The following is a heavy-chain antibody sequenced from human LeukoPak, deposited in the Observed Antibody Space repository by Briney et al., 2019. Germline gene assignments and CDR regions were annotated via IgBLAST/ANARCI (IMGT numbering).Heavy chain of an antibody. CDR3: ARDDILTGYYDY. CDR2: ISWNSDYI. J-gene: IGHJ4*02. CDR1: GFTFDDYA. V-gene: IGHV3-9*01. D-gene: IGHD3-9*01. Sequence: GRSLRLSCAASGFTFDDYAMHWVRQAPGKGLECVSGISWNSDYIDYADSVKGRFTISRDNAKNSLFLQMNSLRAEDTALYYCARDDILTGYYDYWGQGTLVTVSS.